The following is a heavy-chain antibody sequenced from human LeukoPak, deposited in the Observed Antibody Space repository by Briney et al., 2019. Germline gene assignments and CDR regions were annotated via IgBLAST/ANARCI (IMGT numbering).Heavy chain of an antibody. J-gene: IGHJ2*01. CDR2: VYNSGDT. V-gene: IGHV4-59*08. D-gene: IGHD3-16*01. CDR3: ARLKLGAYFDL. Sequence: SETLSLTCTVVGVSTSSDYWSCIRQSPGKGLEWVGYVYNSGDTGKNPSLKSRVTILLDTSKNQCSLKLTSVSAADTAVYYCARLKLGAYFDLWGRGTLVTVSS. CDR1: GVSTSSDY.